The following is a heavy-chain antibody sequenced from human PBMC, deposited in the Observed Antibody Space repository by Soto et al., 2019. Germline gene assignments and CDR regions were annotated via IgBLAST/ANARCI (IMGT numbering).Heavy chain of an antibody. D-gene: IGHD6-13*01. J-gene: IGHJ4*02. CDR2: ISYDGSNK. CDR3: AKERVWSSSWYYGGGFDY. CDR1: GFTFSSYG. V-gene: IGHV3-30*18. Sequence: GGSLRLSCAASGFTFSSYGMHWVRQAPGKGLEWVAVISYDGSNKYYADSVKGRFTISRDNSKNTLYLQMNSLRAEDTAVYYCAKERVWSSSWYYGGGFDYWGQGTLVTVSS.